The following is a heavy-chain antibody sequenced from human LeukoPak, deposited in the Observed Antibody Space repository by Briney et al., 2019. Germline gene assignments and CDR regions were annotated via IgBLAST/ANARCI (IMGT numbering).Heavy chain of an antibody. CDR3: ARTDCSGGSCPFDY. V-gene: IGHV4-59*08. CDR1: GGSIGSYY. D-gene: IGHD2-15*01. Sequence: SETLSLTCTVSGGSIGSYYWSWIRQPPGKGLEWIGYIYYSGSTNYNPSLKSRVTISVDTSKNQFSLKLSSVTAADTAVYYCARTDCSGGSCPFDYWGQGTLVTVSS. CDR2: IYYSGST. J-gene: IGHJ4*02.